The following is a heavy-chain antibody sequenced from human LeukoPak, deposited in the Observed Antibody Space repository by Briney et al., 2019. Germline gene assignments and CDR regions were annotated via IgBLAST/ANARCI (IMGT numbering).Heavy chain of an antibody. V-gene: IGHV1-2*02. CDR3: ARDSPNSGSFGD. J-gene: IGHJ4*02. Sequence: ASVKVSCKASGYTFTGYYMHWVRQAPGQGLEWMGWINPNSGGTNYAQKFQGRVTMTRDTSISTAYMELSRLRSDDTAVYYCARDSPNSGSFGDWGQGTQVTVSS. CDR1: GYTFTGYY. D-gene: IGHD1-26*01. CDR2: INPNSGGT.